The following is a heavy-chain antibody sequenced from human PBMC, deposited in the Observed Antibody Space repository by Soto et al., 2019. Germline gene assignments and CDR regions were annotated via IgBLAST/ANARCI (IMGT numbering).Heavy chain of an antibody. D-gene: IGHD2-15*01. Sequence: ASVKVSCKASGYTFTSYGISWVRQAPGQGLEWMGWISAYNGNTNYAQKLQGRVTMTTDTSTSTAYMELRSLRSDDTAVYYCARDQVRYCSGGSCSWFDPWGQGTLVTVSS. J-gene: IGHJ5*02. V-gene: IGHV1-18*01. CDR2: ISAYNGNT. CDR3: ARDQVRYCSGGSCSWFDP. CDR1: GYTFTSYG.